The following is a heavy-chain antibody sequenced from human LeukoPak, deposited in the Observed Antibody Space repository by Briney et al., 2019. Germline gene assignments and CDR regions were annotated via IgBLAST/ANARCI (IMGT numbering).Heavy chain of an antibody. Sequence: ASVKVSCKASGYTFSIYTLHWVRQAPGQGLEWMGWIDPNSGNPTYAQGFTGRFVFSLDTSVSTAYLQISSLKSEGTAVYYCATAQWLVRNYYYGMDVWGQGTTVTVSS. V-gene: IGHV7-4-1*02. CDR2: IDPNSGNP. CDR1: GYTFSIYT. J-gene: IGHJ6*02. CDR3: ATAQWLVRNYYYGMDV. D-gene: IGHD6-19*01.